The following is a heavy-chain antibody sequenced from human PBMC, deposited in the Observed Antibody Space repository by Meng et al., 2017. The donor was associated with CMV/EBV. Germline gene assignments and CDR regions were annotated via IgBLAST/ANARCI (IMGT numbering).Heavy chain of an antibody. Sequence: GSLRLSCTVSGGSISSSSYYWGWIRQPPGKGLEWIGSIYYSGSPYYNPSLKSRVTISVDTSKNQFSLKLSSVTAADTAVYYCARDGQTNDFWSGQYYYYYYGMDVWGQGTTVTVSS. D-gene: IGHD3-3*01. CDR3: ARDGQTNDFWSGQYYYYYYGMDV. V-gene: IGHV4-39*07. J-gene: IGHJ6*02. CDR2: IYYSGSP. CDR1: GGSISSSSYY.